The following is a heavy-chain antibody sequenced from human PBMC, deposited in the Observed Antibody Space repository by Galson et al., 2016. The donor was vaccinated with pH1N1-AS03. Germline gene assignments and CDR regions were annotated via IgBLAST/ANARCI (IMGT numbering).Heavy chain of an antibody. Sequence: SLRLSCAASGFTFSGYWMSWVRQTPGTGLEWVASIKEDGSQTYSGDSVKGRFTISRDNGKNSVYLQMNSLRAEDTAVYHCARVKKVTFGGVSFWFDPWAREPWSSSPQ. J-gene: IGHJ5*02. CDR2: IKEDGSQT. CDR3: ARVKKVTFGGVSFWFDP. V-gene: IGHV3-7*01. CDR1: GFTFSGYW. D-gene: IGHD3-16*01.